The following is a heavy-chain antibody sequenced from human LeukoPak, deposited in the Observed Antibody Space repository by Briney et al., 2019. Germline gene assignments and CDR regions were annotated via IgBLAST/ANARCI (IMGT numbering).Heavy chain of an antibody. J-gene: IGHJ4*02. D-gene: IGHD2-15*01. Sequence: GGSLRLSCVVSGITLSNYGMSWVRQAPGKGLEWVAGISDRGGSTNYADSVKGRFTISRDNPKNTLYLQMNSLRSENTAVYFCAKRGVVIRAVLVVGFHKEAYYFDSWGQGALVTVSS. CDR3: AKRGVVIRAVLVVGFHKEAYYFDS. V-gene: IGHV3-23*01. CDR1: GITLSNYG. CDR2: ISDRGGST.